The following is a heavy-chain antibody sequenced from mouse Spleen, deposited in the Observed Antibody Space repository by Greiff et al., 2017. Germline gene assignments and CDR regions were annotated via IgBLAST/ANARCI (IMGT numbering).Heavy chain of an antibody. J-gene: IGHJ1*01. CDR1: GFSLTSYG. Sequence: QVQLKETGPGLVAPSQSLSITCTVSGFSLTSYGVHWVRQPPGKGLVWLVVIWSDGSTNYNSALKSRLSISKDNSKSQVFLKMNSLQTDDTAMYYCARHEGYDDIYWYFDVWGAGTTVTVSS. D-gene: IGHD2-14*01. V-gene: IGHV2-6-1*01. CDR3: ARHEGYDDIYWYFDV. CDR2: IWSDGST.